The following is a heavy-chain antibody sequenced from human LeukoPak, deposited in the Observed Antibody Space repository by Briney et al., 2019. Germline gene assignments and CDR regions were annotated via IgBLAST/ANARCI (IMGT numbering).Heavy chain of an antibody. CDR2: ISGNGGDT. V-gene: IGHV3-23*01. J-gene: IGHJ4*02. D-gene: IGHD1-26*01. Sequence: GGSLRLSCAASGFTFSRSWMSWVRQASGKGLEWVSVISGNGGDTFYADSVKGRFTISRDNSKDMLYLQMNSLRVEDTAVYYCAKGRTLVGGSTRSYDHWGQGTLVTVSS. CDR3: AKGRTLVGGSTRSYDH. CDR1: GFTFSRSW.